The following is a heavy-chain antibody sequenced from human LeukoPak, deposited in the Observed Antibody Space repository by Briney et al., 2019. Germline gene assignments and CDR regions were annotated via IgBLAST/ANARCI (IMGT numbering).Heavy chain of an antibody. D-gene: IGHD1-14*01. V-gene: IGHV3-7*03. J-gene: IGHJ6*03. Sequence: PGRSLRLSCAASGFTFRGYWMSWVRQAPGKGREGVANINQHGSQKFYVDSVKGRFTISRDNAENSLYLQMNSLRAQDTDVYYRKQDFQGHYKYHMDVWGQGTLVIVSS. CDR1: GFTFRGYW. CDR2: INQHGSQK. CDR3: KQDFQGHYKYHMDV.